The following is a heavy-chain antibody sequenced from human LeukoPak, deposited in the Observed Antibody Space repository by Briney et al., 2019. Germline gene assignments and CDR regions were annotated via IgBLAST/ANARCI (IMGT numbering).Heavy chain of an antibody. CDR1: GFTVSSSY. CDR3: ARGYCSGGTCYSVYFDY. D-gene: IGHD2-15*01. V-gene: IGHV3-66*01. Sequence: PGGSLRLSCAASGFTVSSSYMSWVRQPPGKGLEWVSVIYTGGSTYYADSVKGRFTISRDNSKNTLYPQMNSLRAEHTAVYYCARGYCSGGTCYSVYFDYWGQGTLVTVSS. CDR2: IYTGGST. J-gene: IGHJ4*02.